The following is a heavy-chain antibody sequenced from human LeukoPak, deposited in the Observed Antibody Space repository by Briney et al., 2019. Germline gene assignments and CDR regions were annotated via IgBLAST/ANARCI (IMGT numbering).Heavy chain of an antibody. CDR3: ARDIGGDGGLWPRPRGAFDI. CDR1: GYTFTTSG. J-gene: IGHJ3*02. Sequence: GASVKVSCKASGYTFTTSGISWVRQAPGQGLEWMGGIIPIFGTANYAQKFQGRVTITADESTSTAYMELSSLRSEDTAVYYCARDIGGDGGLWPRPRGAFDIWGQGTMVTVSS. V-gene: IGHV1-69*13. D-gene: IGHD5-18*01. CDR2: IIPIFGTA.